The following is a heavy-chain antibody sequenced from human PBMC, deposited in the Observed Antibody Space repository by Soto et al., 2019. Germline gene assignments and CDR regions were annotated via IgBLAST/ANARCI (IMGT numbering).Heavy chain of an antibody. D-gene: IGHD3-22*01. CDR2: TYYRSKWYN. CDR3: ARAARDYDSSGYYYYYYGMDV. CDR1: GNSVSSNSAA. J-gene: IGHJ6*01. Sequence: PSHTLSLTCAISGNSVSSNSAAWNWIRQSPSRGLEWLGRTYYRSKWYNDYAVAVKSRITINPDTSKNQFSLQLNSVTPEDTAVYYRARAARDYDSSGYYYYYYGMDVWGQGTPVTGSS. V-gene: IGHV6-1*01.